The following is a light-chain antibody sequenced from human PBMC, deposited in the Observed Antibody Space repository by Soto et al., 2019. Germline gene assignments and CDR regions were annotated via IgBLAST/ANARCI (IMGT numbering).Light chain of an antibody. V-gene: IGLV2-14*01. J-gene: IGLJ1*01. CDR1: SSNIGNNY. Sequence: QSVLTQPPSVSAAPGQKVTISCSGSSSNIGNNYVSWYQQHPGKAPKLMIYEVSNRPSGVSNRFSGSKSGNTASLTISGLQAEEETDYYCFSYTSSGTYVFGTGTKSPS. CDR2: EVS. CDR3: FSYTSSGTYV.